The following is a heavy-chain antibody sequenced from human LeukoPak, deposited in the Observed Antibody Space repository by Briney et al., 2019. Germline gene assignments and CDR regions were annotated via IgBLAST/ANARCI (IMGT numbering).Heavy chain of an antibody. V-gene: IGHV3-7*01. CDR3: ARDRGGYYTPIDY. CDR1: GFTFSSYW. CDR2: IKQDGSEK. J-gene: IGHJ4*02. Sequence: PGGSLRLSCAASGFTFSSYWMSWVRQAPGKGLEWVANIKQDGSEKYYVDSVKGRFTISRDNAKNSLYLQMNSPRAEDTAVYYCARDRGGYYTPIDYWGQGTLVTVSS. D-gene: IGHD3-3*01.